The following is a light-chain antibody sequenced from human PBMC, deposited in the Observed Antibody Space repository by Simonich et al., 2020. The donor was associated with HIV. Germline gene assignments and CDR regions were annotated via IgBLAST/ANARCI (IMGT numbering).Light chain of an antibody. Sequence: EIVLTQSPGTLSLSPGERATLSCRTSQSVSSSYLAWYQQKPGQAPRLLIYDASNRATGIPARFSGSGSGTDFTLTISSLEPEDFAVYYCQQRFNWPPYTFGQGTKLEI. CDR3: QQRFNWPPYT. V-gene: IGKV3-11*01. J-gene: IGKJ2*01. CDR2: DAS. CDR1: QSVSSSY.